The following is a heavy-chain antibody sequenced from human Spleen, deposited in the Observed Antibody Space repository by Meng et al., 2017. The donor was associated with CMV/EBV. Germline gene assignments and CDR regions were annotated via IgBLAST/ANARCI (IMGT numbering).Heavy chain of an antibody. J-gene: IGHJ5*02. CDR1: GGSISSYY. CDR2: IYYSGRT. D-gene: IGHD5-18*01. V-gene: IGHV4-59*01. Sequence: SETLSLTCTVSGGSISSYYWSWIRQSPGKGLEWIGYIYYSGRTNCNPSLKSRVTISVDTSKNHFSLKLSSLTVADTAVYYCARGPRGYSYENGWFDPWGQGTRVTVSS. CDR3: ARGPRGYSYENGWFDP.